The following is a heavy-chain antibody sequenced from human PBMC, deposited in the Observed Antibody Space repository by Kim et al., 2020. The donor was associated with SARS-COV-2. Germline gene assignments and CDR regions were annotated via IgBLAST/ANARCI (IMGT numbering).Heavy chain of an antibody. CDR2: INHSGTT. CDR1: GESFSGHF. CDR3: ARGGYYGSGDFFDY. V-gene: IGHV4-34*01. J-gene: IGHJ4*02. Sequence: SETLSLTCAVSGESFSGHFWSWIRQSPGKGLDWIGQINHSGTTKYNPSCESRVTMSVDTTKRRFSLNLSSVTAADTAVFYCARGGYYGSGDFFDYWGQETQVAV. D-gene: IGHD3-10*01.